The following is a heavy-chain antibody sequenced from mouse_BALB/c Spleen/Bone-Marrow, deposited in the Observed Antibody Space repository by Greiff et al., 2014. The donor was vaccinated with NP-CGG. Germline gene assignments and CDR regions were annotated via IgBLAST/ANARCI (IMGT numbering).Heavy chain of an antibody. D-gene: IGHD1-1*01. V-gene: IGHV1-82*01. J-gene: IGHJ4*01. Sequence: VQLQQSGPELVKPGASVKISCTGSGYAFSSSWMNWVKQRPGQGLEWIGRIYPGDGDTNSNGRFKGKATLTADRSSNTAYMQLSSLTSVDSAVYFCARSACYGSSYGAMDYWGQGTSVTVSS. CDR1: GYAFSSSW. CDR3: ARSACYGSSYGAMDY. CDR2: IYPGDGDT.